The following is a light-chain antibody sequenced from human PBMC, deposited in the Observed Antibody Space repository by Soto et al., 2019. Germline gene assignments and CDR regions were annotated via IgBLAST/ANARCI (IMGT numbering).Light chain of an antibody. V-gene: IGKV1-9*01. CDR2: DAS. CDR3: HQIDDYPIT. CDR1: QGISSY. J-gene: IGKJ5*01. Sequence: DIQLTQSPSFLSASVGDRVTITCRASQGISSYLAWYQQKPGRAPNLLIYDASTLQTGVPSRFSGSKSGTEFTLTISSLQPEDFATYYCHQIDDYPITFGQGTRLEIK.